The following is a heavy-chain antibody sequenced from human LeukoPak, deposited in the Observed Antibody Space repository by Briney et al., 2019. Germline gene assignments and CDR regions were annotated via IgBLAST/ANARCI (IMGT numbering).Heavy chain of an antibody. J-gene: IGHJ1*01. Sequence: PGGSLRLSCAASGXTFSSYGMHWVLQAPGKGLESGAVIWYDGSNKYYADSVKGRFTISRDNSKNTLYLQMNSLRAEDTAVYYCARGTREITYSSSWWGYFQHWGQGTLVTVSS. CDR1: GXTFSSYG. V-gene: IGHV3-33*01. CDR2: IWYDGSNK. D-gene: IGHD6-13*01. CDR3: ARGTREITYSSSWWGYFQH.